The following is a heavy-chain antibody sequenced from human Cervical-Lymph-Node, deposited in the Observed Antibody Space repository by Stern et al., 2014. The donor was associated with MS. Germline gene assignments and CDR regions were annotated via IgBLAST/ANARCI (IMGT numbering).Heavy chain of an antibody. CDR1: GAPQKKNGYY. Sequence: QTLSLSCTVSGAPQKKNGYYWTWIRQLPGTGLEWVGYIHHSGATFSHPSLPSRVTLSVATSVNQFSLMLSSVTAADTAVYYCAAIGPLMEGAAFDIWGQGTMVTVSS. CDR2: IHHSGAT. CDR3: AAIGPLMEGAAFDI. D-gene: IGHD3-16*01. J-gene: IGHJ3*02. V-gene: IGHV4-31*03.